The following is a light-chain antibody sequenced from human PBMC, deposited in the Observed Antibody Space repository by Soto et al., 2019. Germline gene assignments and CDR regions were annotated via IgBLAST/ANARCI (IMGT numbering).Light chain of an antibody. V-gene: IGLV2-14*01. CDR1: GRDIGAYDY. Sequence: QSVLTQPASVSGSPGQSITISCTGSGRDIGAYDYVSWYQQHPGKAPKLLIYGVKNRPSGVSYRFSASKSAFTACLTISGLQAEDEAHYYCSSYTTSYFYVFGPGTKVTVL. CDR3: SSYTTSYFYV. CDR2: GVK. J-gene: IGLJ1*01.